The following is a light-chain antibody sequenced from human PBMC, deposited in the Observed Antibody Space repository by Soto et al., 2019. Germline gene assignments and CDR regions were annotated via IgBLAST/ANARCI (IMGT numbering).Light chain of an antibody. CDR1: SSDVGGYNY. J-gene: IGLJ1*01. CDR2: EVS. CDR3: SSYAGSNNLIV. Sequence: QSVLTQPPSASGSPGQSVTISCTGTSSDVGGYNYVSWYQQHPGKAPKLMIYEVSKRPSGVPDRFSGSKSGNTASLTVSGLQAEDESDYYCSSYAGSNNLIVFGTGTNVTVL. V-gene: IGLV2-8*01.